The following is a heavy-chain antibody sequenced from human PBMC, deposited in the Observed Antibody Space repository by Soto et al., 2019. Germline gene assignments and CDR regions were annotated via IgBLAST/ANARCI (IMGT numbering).Heavy chain of an antibody. Sequence: GASVKVSCKASGYTFTSYGISWVRQAPGQGLEWMGWISAYNGNTNYAQKLQGRVTMTTDTSTSTAYMELRSLRSDDTAVYYGARDHRLGYYYDSSGSGAFDIWGQGTMVTVSS. V-gene: IGHV1-18*01. CDR1: GYTFTSYG. J-gene: IGHJ3*02. CDR2: ISAYNGNT. CDR3: ARDHRLGYYYDSSGSGAFDI. D-gene: IGHD3-22*01.